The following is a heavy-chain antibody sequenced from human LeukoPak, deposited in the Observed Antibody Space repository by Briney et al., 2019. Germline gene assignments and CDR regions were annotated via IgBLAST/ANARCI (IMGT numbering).Heavy chain of an antibody. CDR3: ARVGDLYGDYGEYWFDP. Sequence: GASVKVSCKASGGTFSSYAISWVRQAPGQGLEWMGGIIPIFDTANYAQKFQGRVTITADESTSTAYMELSSLRSEDTAVYYCARVGDLYGDYGEYWFDPWGQGTLVTVSS. V-gene: IGHV1-69*13. CDR2: IIPIFDTA. J-gene: IGHJ5*02. D-gene: IGHD4-17*01. CDR1: GGTFSSYA.